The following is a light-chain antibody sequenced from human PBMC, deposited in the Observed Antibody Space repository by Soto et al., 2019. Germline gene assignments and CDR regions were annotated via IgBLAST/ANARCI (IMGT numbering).Light chain of an antibody. V-gene: IGLV2-14*01. Sequence: SVLTQPASVSGSPGQSITISCTGTSSDVGGYNYVSWYQQHPGKAPKLMIYEVSNRPSGVSNRFSGSKSGNTASLTISGLQAEDEADYSCSSYTSSSTPYVFGTGTKVTVL. J-gene: IGLJ1*01. CDR2: EVS. CDR1: SSDVGGYNY. CDR3: SSYTSSSTPYV.